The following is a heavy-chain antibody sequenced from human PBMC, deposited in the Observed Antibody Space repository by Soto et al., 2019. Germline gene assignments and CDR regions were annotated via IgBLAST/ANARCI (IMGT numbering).Heavy chain of an antibody. V-gene: IGHV3-23*01. CDR1: GFTFSSYA. D-gene: IGHD3-22*01. Sequence: PGGPLRLSCAASGFTFSSYAMSWVRQAPGKGLEWVSAISGSGGSTYYADSVKGRFTISRDNSKNTLYLQMNSLRAEDTAVYYCAKKDYDSSGYYRGNWYDPWGQGTLVNVSS. J-gene: IGHJ5*02. CDR3: AKKDYDSSGYYRGNWYDP. CDR2: ISGSGGST.